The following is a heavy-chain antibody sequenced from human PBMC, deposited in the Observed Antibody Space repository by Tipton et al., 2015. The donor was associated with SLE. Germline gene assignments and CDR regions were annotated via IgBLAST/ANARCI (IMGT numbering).Heavy chain of an antibody. CDR3: AREAVDKDGALDI. CDR2: MYYTGVT. Sequence: PSLTCSVSGGTFRDGSYYWNWVRQPPGKGLEWIGDMYYTGVTRYNPSLASRVTISLDTSKNQVSLRLTSLTAADTAVYYCAREAVDKDGALDIWGQGTMVTVSS. CDR1: GGTFRDGSYY. J-gene: IGHJ3*02. D-gene: IGHD5-24*01. V-gene: IGHV4-39*07.